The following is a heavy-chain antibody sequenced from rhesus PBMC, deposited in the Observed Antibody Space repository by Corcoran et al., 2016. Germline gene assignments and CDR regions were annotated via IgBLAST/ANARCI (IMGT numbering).Heavy chain of an antibody. CDR3: AKEADPHWYFDL. V-gene: IGHV5-2*01. CDR1: GYSFTSYW. D-gene: IGHD6-19*01. CDR2: IDPSDSDT. J-gene: IGHJ2*01. Sequence: EVQLVQSGAEVKRPGESLKISCKTSGYSFTSYWISWVGQMPGKGLEGMGAIDPSDSDTRYSPSFQGQVTISADKSISTTYLQWSSLKASDSATYYCAKEADPHWYFDLWGPGTPITISS.